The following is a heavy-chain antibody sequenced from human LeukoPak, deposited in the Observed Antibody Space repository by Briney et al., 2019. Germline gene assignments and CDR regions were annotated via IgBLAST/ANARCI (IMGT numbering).Heavy chain of an antibody. V-gene: IGHV3-21*01. Sequence: GGSLRLSCAASGFTFSSYSMNWVRQAPGKGLEWVSPISSSSSYIYYADSVKGRFTISRDNAKNSLYLQMNSLRAEDTAVYYCARDGSPVGATKLDYWGQGTLVTVSS. CDR3: ARDGSPVGATKLDY. D-gene: IGHD1-26*01. CDR2: ISSSSSYI. CDR1: GFTFSSYS. J-gene: IGHJ4*02.